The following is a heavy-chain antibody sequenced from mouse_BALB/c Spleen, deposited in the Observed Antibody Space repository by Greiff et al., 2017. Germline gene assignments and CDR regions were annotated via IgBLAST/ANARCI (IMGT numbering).Heavy chain of an antibody. CDR2: IRSKSNNYAT. J-gene: IGHJ4*01. V-gene: IGHV10-1*02. CDR1: GFTFNTYA. Sequence: EVQRVESGGGLVQPKGSLKLSCAASGFTFNTYAMNWVRQAPGKGLEWVARIRSKSNNYATYYADSVKARFTISRNDSQSMLYLQMNNLKTEDTAMYYCVRHLRYDAMDYWGQGTSVTVSS. CDR3: VRHLRYDAMDY.